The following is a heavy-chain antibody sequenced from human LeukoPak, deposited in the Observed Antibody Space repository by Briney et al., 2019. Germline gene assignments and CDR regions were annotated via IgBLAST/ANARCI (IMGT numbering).Heavy chain of an antibody. D-gene: IGHD5-12*01. Sequence: PGGSLRLSCAASGFTFSSYAMHWVRQAPGKGLEWVAVISFDGSNKYYADSVKGRFTISRDNSKNTLYLQMNSLRAEDTAVYYCAKGGYSGYWGQGTLVTVSS. CDR2: ISFDGSNK. CDR1: GFTFSSYA. CDR3: AKGGYSGY. V-gene: IGHV3-30*04. J-gene: IGHJ4*02.